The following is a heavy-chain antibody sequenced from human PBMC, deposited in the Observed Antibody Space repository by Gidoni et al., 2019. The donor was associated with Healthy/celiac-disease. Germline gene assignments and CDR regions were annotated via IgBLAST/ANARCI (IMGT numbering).Heavy chain of an antibody. CDR3: AKEKGLDAFDI. J-gene: IGHJ3*02. CDR2: SSGSGGST. CDR1: GFSFSSYA. Sequence: EVQLLESGGGLVQPGGSLRLSCAASGFSFSSYAMSWVRQAPGKGLEWVSASSGSGGSTNYADSVKGRVTISRDNSKNTLYLKMNSLGAEDTAVYYCAKEKGLDAFDIWGQGTMVTVSS. V-gene: IGHV3-23*01.